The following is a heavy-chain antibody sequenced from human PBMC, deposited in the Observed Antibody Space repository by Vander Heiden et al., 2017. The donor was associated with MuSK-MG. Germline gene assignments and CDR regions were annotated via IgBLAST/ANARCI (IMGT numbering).Heavy chain of an antibody. Sequence: QLQLQESGPGLVKPSETLSLTCTVSGGSISSSSYYWGWIRQPPWKGLEWIGSIYYSGSTYYNPSLKSRVTISVDTSKNQFSLKLSSVTAADTAVYYCARHFAFGATYRWFDPWGQGTLVTVSS. CDR3: ARHFAFGATYRWFDP. V-gene: IGHV4-39*01. CDR2: IYYSGST. D-gene: IGHD3-16*02. J-gene: IGHJ5*02. CDR1: GGSISSSSYY.